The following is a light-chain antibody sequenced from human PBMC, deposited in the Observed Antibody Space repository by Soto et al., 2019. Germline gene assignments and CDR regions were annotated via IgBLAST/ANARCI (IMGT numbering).Light chain of an antibody. J-gene: IGKJ1*01. CDR2: WAS. Sequence: DVVLPQSPASLAVSLGESPTINCNSSHSVLYSSNNMYYLAWYQQKAGQPPKLLIYWASTRESGVPDRFGGSGSGTEFTLTISSLQAEDVAVYYCQQYYSTPWTFGQGTKVDIK. CDR3: QQYYSTPWT. V-gene: IGKV4-1*01. CDR1: HSVLYSSNNMYY.